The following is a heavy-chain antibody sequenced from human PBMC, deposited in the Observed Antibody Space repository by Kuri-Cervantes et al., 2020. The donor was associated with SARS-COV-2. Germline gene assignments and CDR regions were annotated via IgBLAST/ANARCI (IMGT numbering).Heavy chain of an antibody. CDR3: ARVKLRDAYYFDY. V-gene: IGHV1-18*01. CDR2: INAGNGNT. J-gene: IGHJ4*02. Sequence: ASVKVSCKASGYTFTSYGISWVRQAPGQGLEWMGWINAGNGNTKYSQKFQGRVTITRDTSASTAYLELSSLRSEDTAVYYCARVKLRDAYYFDYWGQGTLVTVSS. CDR1: GYTFTSYG.